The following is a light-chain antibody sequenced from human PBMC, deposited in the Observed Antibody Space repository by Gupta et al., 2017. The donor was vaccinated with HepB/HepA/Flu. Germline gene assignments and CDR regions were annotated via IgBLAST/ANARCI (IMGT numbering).Light chain of an antibody. J-gene: IGLJ2*01. CDR3: AAWDDSLNVVI. V-gene: IGLV1-44*01. CDR1: ASNIANNG. CDR2: NNS. Sequence: QSVLTQPPSVSATPGQRVIVSCYGGASNIANNGVSWYRQLPGTAPKLLIFNNSQRPSGVPDRISGSKSGTSASLAISGLQSEDEADYYCAAWDDSLNVVIFGGGTKVTVL.